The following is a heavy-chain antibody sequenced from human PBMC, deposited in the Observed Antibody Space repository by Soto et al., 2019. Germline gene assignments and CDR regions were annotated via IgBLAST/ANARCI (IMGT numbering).Heavy chain of an antibody. CDR3: ARNARWLRTYYYYGMDV. CDR1: GGSFSGYH. D-gene: IGHD5-12*01. Sequence: QVQLQQWGAGLLKPSETLSLTCAVYGGSFSGYHWSWIRQPPGKGLEWIGEINHSGSTNYNPSLKSRVTISIDTSKNQFSLKLTSVTAADTAVYYCARNARWLRTYYYYGMDVWGQGTTVTVS. V-gene: IGHV4-34*01. CDR2: INHSGST. J-gene: IGHJ6*02.